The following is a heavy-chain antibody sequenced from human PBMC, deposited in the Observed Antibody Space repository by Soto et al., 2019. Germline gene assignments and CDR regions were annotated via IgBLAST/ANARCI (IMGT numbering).Heavy chain of an antibody. CDR3: PTNLEVAGAFDN. D-gene: IGHD6-19*01. CDR1: GITFSNAW. Sequence: EVQLVESGGGLVKPGGSLRLSCAASGITFSNAWMSWVRQAPGKGLEWVGRIKSKTDGGTTDYAAPVKGRFTISRDDSENTLNLQLNGVKTEDTALYYCPTNLEVAGAFDNGAQGTLVTFSS. CDR2: IKSKTDGGTT. V-gene: IGHV3-15*01. J-gene: IGHJ4*02.